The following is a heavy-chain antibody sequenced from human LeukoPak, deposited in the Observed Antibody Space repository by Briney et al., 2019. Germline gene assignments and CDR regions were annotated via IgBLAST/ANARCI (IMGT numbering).Heavy chain of an antibody. CDR3: ASFPWDLRPT. V-gene: IGHV3-48*01. D-gene: IGHD1-26*01. CDR1: GFPFSTYS. J-gene: IGHJ4*02. Sequence: PGGSLRLSCVTSGFPFSTYSMNWVRQAPGKGLEWLSYITSTSDTIYYADSVKGRFTISRDSAKNSLYLQMNSLRAEDTAVYYCASFPWDLRPTWGQGTLVSVAS. CDR2: ITSTSDTI.